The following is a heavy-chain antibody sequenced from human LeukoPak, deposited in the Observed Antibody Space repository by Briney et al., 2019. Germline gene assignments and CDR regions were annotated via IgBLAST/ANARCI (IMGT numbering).Heavy chain of an antibody. CDR3: ASDPNGDYVGALDY. J-gene: IGHJ4*01. CDR2: VTARGGAT. D-gene: IGHD2-8*01. V-gene: IGHV3-23*01. CDR1: GVSFSWYA. Sequence: PGGSLRLSCVDSGVSFSWYALAWVRQAPGKGLEWVAVVTARGGATHYVDSVKGRFTISRDNSKNTMYLQMNSLRSEDTAIYYCASDPNGDYVGALDYWGRGTLVTVSS.